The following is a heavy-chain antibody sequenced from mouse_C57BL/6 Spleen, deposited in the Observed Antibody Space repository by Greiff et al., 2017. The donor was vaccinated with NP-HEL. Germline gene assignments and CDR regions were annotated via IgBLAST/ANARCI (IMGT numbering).Heavy chain of an antibody. D-gene: IGHD2-3*01. Sequence: VQLKESGGGLVKPGGSLKLSCAASGFTFSDYGMHWVRQAPEKGLEWVAYISSGSSTIYYADPVKGRFTISRDNAKNTLFLQMTSLSSEDTAMYYCARGAYDGNAMDYWGQGTSVTVSS. J-gene: IGHJ4*01. CDR1: GFTFSDYG. V-gene: IGHV5-17*01. CDR2: ISSGSSTI. CDR3: ARGAYDGNAMDY.